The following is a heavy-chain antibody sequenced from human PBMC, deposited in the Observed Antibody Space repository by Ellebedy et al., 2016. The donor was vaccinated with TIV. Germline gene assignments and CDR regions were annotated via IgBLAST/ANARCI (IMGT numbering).Heavy chain of an antibody. CDR1: GGSFSVYY. D-gene: IGHD6-19*01. Sequence: SETLSLXXAVNGGSFSVYYWSWIRQTPEKGLEWIGEINQDGGANYSPSLRSRVTISVDTSKNQFSLKLTSLTAADTAIYYCARGTVALQPLKYFDSWGRGTLVIVSS. J-gene: IGHJ4*02. CDR2: INQDGGA. V-gene: IGHV4-34*01. CDR3: ARGTVALQPLKYFDS.